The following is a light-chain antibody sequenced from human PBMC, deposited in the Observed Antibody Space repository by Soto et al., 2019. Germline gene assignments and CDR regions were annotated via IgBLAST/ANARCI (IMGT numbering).Light chain of an antibody. V-gene: IGLV2-14*01. CDR3: KSYAGSNTDV. CDR1: SSDVGNYNY. J-gene: IGLJ1*01. CDR2: EVS. Sequence: QSALTQPASVSGSPGQSITISCTGTSSDVGNYNYVSWYQQHPGKAPKLMIYEVSNRPSGVSDRFSGSKSGNTASLTVSGLQAADEADYFCKSYAGSNTDVFGSGTKLTVL.